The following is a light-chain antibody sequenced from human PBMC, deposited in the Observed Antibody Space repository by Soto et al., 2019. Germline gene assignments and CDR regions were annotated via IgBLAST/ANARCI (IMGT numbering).Light chain of an antibody. CDR1: QSVNSK. J-gene: IGKJ1*01. CDR3: QQYNSWPWT. CDR2: GAS. V-gene: IGKV3-15*01. Sequence: EVVMTQSPATLSVSPGEGVTLSCRASQSVNSKFAWHQQKPGQAPRLLIYGASRRATGIPARFSGSGSGTAFTLAISSLQSEDFAVYYCQQYNSWPWTFGQGTKVEIK.